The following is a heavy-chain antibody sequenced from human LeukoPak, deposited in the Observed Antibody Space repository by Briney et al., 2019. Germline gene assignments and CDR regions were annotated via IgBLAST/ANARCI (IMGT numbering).Heavy chain of an antibody. CDR2: IYYSGST. CDR3: ASRYRRGFIAAAGRGWFDP. V-gene: IGHV4-30-4*01. CDR1: GGSISSGDYY. J-gene: IGHJ5*02. Sequence: MSSQTLSLTCTVSGGSISSGDYYWSWIRQPPGKGLEWIGYIYYSGSTYYNPSLKSRFTISVDTSKNQFSLKLSSVTAADTAVYYCASRYRRGFIAAAGRGWFDPWGQGTLVTVSS. D-gene: IGHD6-13*01.